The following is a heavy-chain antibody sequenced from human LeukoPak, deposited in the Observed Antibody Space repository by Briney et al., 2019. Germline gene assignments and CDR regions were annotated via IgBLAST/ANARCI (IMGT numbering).Heavy chain of an antibody. CDR2: ISTYNSNI. Sequence: GASVKVSCKASGYTFTTFGFTWVRQAPGRGLEWLGWISTYNSNINYAQNFQDRLTLTTDTSTNTAYMELSSLRFDDTAIYYCARGRLPADAFDVWGQGTLVTVSS. CDR3: ARGRLPADAFDV. CDR1: GYTFTTFG. V-gene: IGHV1-18*01. D-gene: IGHD2-2*01. J-gene: IGHJ3*01.